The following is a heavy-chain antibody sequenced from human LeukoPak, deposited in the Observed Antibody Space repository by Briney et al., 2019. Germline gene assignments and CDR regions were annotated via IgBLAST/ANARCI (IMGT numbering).Heavy chain of an antibody. CDR3: ARASGPFDY. Sequence: GGSLRLSCVASGFMFSVYGMHWVRQPPGKGLEWVAVIWNDGSNKYYADSVKGRFTISRDNSKNTLYLQMNSLRAEDTAVYSCARASGPFDYWGQGTLVTVSS. D-gene: IGHD3-10*01. CDR2: IWNDGSNK. CDR1: GFMFSVYG. J-gene: IGHJ4*02. V-gene: IGHV3-33*01.